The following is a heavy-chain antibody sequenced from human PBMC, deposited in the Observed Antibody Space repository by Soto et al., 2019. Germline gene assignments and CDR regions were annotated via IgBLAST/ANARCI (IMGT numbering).Heavy chain of an antibody. V-gene: IGHV1-3*01. CDR2: INAGNGRE. D-gene: IGHD3-10*01. CDR3: ARGGGWLGEASFDS. Sequence: QVQLEQSGAEVKKPGASVKVSCKTSGYTFTSYTLHWVRQAPGQGLEWMGWINAGNGREKYSQRSQDRAPLSTKKSAATAYTELTSPRSKATAMYFCARGGGWLGEASFDSWGQGTLVTVSS. CDR1: GYTFTSYT. J-gene: IGHJ4*02.